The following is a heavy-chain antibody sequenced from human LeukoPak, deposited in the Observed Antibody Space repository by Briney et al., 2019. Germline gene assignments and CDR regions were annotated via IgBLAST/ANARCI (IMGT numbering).Heavy chain of an antibody. CDR3: ARGCGSTSCYDYYYYYYMDV. CDR1: GFTFSSYA. J-gene: IGHJ6*03. V-gene: IGHV3-30*04. CDR2: ISYDGSNK. Sequence: GGSLRLSCAASGFTFSSYAMHWVRQAPGKGLEWVAVISYDGSNKFYADSVKGRFTISRDDSKNTLFLQMNSLRAEDTAVYYCARGCGSTSCYDYYYYYYMDVWGKGTTVTVSS. D-gene: IGHD2-2*01.